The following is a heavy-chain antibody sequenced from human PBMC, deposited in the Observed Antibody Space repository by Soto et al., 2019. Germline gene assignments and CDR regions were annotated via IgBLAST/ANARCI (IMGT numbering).Heavy chain of an antibody. J-gene: IGHJ3*02. V-gene: IGHV3-33*01. CDR1: GFTFSSYG. CDR2: IWYDGSNK. CDR3: ARPTTGSVDACDI. Sequence: QVQLVESGGGVVQPGRSLRLSCAASGFTFSSYGMHWVRQAPGKGLEWVAVIWYDGSNKYYADSVKGRFTISRDNSKNTLYLQMNSLRAEDTAVYYCARPTTGSVDACDIWGQGTMVTVSS. D-gene: IGHD3-9*01.